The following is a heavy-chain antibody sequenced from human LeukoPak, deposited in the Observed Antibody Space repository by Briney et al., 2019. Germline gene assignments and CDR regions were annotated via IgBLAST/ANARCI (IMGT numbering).Heavy chain of an antibody. CDR1: GFTFSSYA. V-gene: IGHV3-30-3*01. J-gene: IGHJ5*02. CDR3: GRDPRYYYDLLPWGWFGP. D-gene: IGHD3-22*01. Sequence: GRSLRLSCAASGFTFSSYAMHWVRQAPGKGLEWVAVISYDGSNKYYADSVKGRFTISRDNSKNTLYLQMNSLRAEDTAVYYCGRDPRYYYDLLPWGWFGPWGQGTLVTVSS. CDR2: ISYDGSNK.